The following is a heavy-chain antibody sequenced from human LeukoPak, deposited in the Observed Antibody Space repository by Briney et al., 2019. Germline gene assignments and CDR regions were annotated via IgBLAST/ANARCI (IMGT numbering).Heavy chain of an antibody. CDR3: ASGWLQSPPGAS. V-gene: IGHV1-69*04. CDR2: IIPILGIA. CDR1: GGTFSSYA. D-gene: IGHD5-12*01. Sequence: ASVKVSCKASGGTFSSYAISWVRQAPGQGLEWMGRIIPILGIANYAQKFQGRVTITADKSTSTAYMELSSLRSEDTAVYYCASGWLQSPPGASWGQGTLVTVSS. J-gene: IGHJ5*02.